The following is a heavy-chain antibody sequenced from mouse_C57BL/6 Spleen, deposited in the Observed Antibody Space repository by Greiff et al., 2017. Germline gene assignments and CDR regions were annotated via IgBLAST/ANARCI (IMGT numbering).Heavy chain of an antibody. CDR2: IDPSDSYT. CDR3: ARSTTVVVHYYAMDY. D-gene: IGHD1-1*01. CDR1: GYTFTSYW. J-gene: IGHJ4*01. V-gene: IGHV1-69*01. Sequence: QVQLQQPGAELVMPGASVKLSCKASGYTFTSYWMHWVKQRPGQGLEWIGEIDPSDSYTNYNQKFKGKSTLTVDKSSSTAYMQLSSLTSEDSAVYYCARSTTVVVHYYAMDYWGQGTSVTVSS.